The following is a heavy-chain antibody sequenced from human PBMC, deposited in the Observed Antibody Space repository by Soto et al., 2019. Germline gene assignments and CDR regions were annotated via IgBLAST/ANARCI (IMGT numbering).Heavy chain of an antibody. CDR2: IYSGGST. Sequence: GGSLRLSCAASGFTVSSNYMSWVRQAPGKGLEWVSVIYSGGSTYYADSVKGRFTISRDNSKNTLYLQMNSLRAEDTAVYYCARDSPNSIVVVPYWGQGTLVTVS. D-gene: IGHD2-2*01. CDR3: ARDSPNSIVVVPY. V-gene: IGHV3-53*01. J-gene: IGHJ4*02. CDR1: GFTVSSNY.